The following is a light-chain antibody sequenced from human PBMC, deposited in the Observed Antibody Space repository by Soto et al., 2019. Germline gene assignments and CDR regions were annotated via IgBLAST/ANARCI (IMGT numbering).Light chain of an antibody. CDR2: GAS. Sequence: EIVMTQSPATLSVSPGERATLSCRASQSVSSNLAWYQQQPDQAPRLLIYGASTRATGIPARFSGSGSGTEFTLTNNSLQSEDFAVYYCQHYNNWPRTFGQGTKVEIK. V-gene: IGKV3-15*01. CDR3: QHYNNWPRT. CDR1: QSVSSN. J-gene: IGKJ1*01.